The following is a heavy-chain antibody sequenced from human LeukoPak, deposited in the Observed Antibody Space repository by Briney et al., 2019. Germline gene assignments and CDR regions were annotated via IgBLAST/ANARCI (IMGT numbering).Heavy chain of an antibody. D-gene: IGHD4-17*01. J-gene: IGHJ5*02. Sequence: DSVKVSCKASGYTFTNFYMHWVRQAPGQGLEWMGVINPSGGSTSYAQKFQGRVTMTRDTSTSTVYMELSSLRSEDTAVYYCARDDNGDTWFDPWGQGTLVIVFS. V-gene: IGHV1-46*01. CDR2: INPSGGST. CDR3: ARDDNGDTWFDP. CDR1: GYTFTNFY.